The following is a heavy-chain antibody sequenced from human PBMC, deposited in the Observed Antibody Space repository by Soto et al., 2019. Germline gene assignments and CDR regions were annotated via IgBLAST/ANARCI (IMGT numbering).Heavy chain of an antibody. CDR2: ISQNGTDK. J-gene: IGHJ5*02. V-gene: IGHV3-7*01. Sequence: GGSLRLSCAASGGTCSSYCRSWVRQAPGKGLEWVANISQNGTDKNYVDSVKGRFTNTRKNTKNSLYLQMNSLRVDDTAFYFCARDKNNKQGFGPWGHGTLVTVSS. CDR1: GGTCSSYC. CDR3: ARDKNNKQGFGP.